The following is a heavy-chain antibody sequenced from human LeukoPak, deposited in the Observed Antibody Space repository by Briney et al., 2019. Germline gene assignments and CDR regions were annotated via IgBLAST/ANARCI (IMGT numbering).Heavy chain of an antibody. CDR1: GLTFRSSG. V-gene: IGHV3-30*02. J-gene: IGHJ4*02. CDR3: GKDKGLEYFDY. Sequence: PGGSLRLSCAPSGLTFRSSGMHWVRHAPGKGPEGGAFIRSDGNEKDYVDSVRGRFTISRENSKNTVSLHKNPLRPEDMGVYYCGKDKGLEYFDYWGQGTLVTVSS. D-gene: IGHD3/OR15-3a*01. CDR2: IRSDGNEK.